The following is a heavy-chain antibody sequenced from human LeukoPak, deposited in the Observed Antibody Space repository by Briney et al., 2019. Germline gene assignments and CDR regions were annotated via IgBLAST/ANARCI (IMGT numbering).Heavy chain of an antibody. CDR1: GGSISSGSYS. D-gene: IGHD7-27*01. V-gene: IGHV4-30-2*01. CDR3: ARFSPRAMGNYLDF. CDR2: IYPRGST. Sequence: SETLSLTCAVSGGSISSGSYSWGWIRQPPGKGLEWIGYIYPRGSTYYNPSLKSRVILSLDKSANQFSLNLSSVTAADTAVYYCARFSPRAMGNYLDFWGQGTLVTVSS. J-gene: IGHJ4*02.